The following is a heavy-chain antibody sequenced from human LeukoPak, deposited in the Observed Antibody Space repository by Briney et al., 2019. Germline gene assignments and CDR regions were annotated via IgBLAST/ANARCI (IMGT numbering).Heavy chain of an antibody. V-gene: IGHV1-18*01. J-gene: IGHJ3*02. CDR3: ARDHAAYGSGPGAFDI. CDR1: GYTFTSYG. D-gene: IGHD3-10*01. CDR2: ISAYNGNT. Sequence: ASVKVSCKASGYTFTSYGISWVRQAPGQGLEWMGWISAYNGNTNYAQKLQGRVTMTTDTSTSTAYMELRSLRSDDTAVYYCARDHAAYGSGPGAFDIWGQGTMVTVSS.